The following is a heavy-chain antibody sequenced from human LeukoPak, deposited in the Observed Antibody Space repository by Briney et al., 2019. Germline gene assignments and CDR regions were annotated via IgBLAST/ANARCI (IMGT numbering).Heavy chain of an antibody. V-gene: IGHV4-39*01. CDR2: IYYSGST. J-gene: IGHJ4*02. Sequence: SETLSLTCTVSGGSNSSSSYYWGWIRQPPGKGLEWIGSIYYSGSTYYNPSLKSRVTISVDTSKNQFSLKLSSVTAADTAVYYCASGDYDFWSGPNDYWGQGTLVTVSS. CDR1: GGSNSSSSYY. D-gene: IGHD3-3*01. CDR3: ASGDYDFWSGPNDY.